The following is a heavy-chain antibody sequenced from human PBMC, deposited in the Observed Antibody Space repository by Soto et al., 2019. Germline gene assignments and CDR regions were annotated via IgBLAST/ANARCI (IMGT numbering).Heavy chain of an antibody. Sequence: APVKVSCKTSRGTFSSYGISWVRQAPGQGLEWMGGIIPIFGTANYAQKFQGRVTITADESTSTAYMELSSLRSEDTAVYYCARASGDDLYHGMDVWGQGTTVT. J-gene: IGHJ6*02. D-gene: IGHD2-21*02. CDR1: RGTFSSYG. CDR2: IIPIFGTA. V-gene: IGHV1-69*13. CDR3: ARASGDDLYHGMDV.